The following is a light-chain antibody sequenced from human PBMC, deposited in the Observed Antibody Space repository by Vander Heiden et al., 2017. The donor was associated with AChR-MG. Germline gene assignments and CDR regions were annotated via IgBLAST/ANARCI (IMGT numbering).Light chain of an antibody. J-gene: IGKJ4*01. CDR3: QQRSNLGL. Sequence: EIVLTQSPATLSLSPGERATLPCRASQSVSSYLAWYQQKPGQAPRLLIYDASNRATGIPARFSGSGSGTDFTLTISSLEPEDFAVYYCQQRSNLGLFGGGTKVEIK. CDR2: DAS. V-gene: IGKV3-11*01. CDR1: QSVSSY.